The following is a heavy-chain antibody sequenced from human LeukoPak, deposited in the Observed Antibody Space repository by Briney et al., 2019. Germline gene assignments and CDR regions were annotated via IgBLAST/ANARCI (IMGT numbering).Heavy chain of an antibody. CDR3: AGGISGYSYGLVDY. D-gene: IGHD5-18*01. Sequence: PSETLSLTCAVYGGSFSGYYWSWIRQPPGKGLEWIGEINHSGSTNYNPSLKSRVTISVDTSKNQLSLKLSSVTAADTAVYYCAGGISGYSYGLVDYWGQGTLVTVSS. CDR2: INHSGST. J-gene: IGHJ4*02. CDR1: GGSFSGYY. V-gene: IGHV4-34*01.